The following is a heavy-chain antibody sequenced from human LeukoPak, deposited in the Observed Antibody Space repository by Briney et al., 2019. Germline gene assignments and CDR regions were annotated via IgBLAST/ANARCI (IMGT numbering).Heavy chain of an antibody. CDR1: GGFVSSGDYY. CDR3: ARARRFAAAGTTAFDI. V-gene: IGHV4-30-4*08. CDR2: IYYSGNT. Sequence: SETLSLTCTVSGGFVSSGDYYWSWIRQPPGKGLEWIGYIYYSGNTYYNPSLKSRLTISVDTSKNQFSLKLTSVTAADTAVYYCARARRFAAAGTTAFDIWGQGTMVTVSS. D-gene: IGHD6-13*01. J-gene: IGHJ3*02.